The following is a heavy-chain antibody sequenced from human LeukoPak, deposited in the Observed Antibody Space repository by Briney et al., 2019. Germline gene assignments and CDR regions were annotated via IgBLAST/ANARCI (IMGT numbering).Heavy chain of an antibody. V-gene: IGHV3-48*01. CDR3: ARGDYYDSSGYYYDYY. J-gene: IGHJ4*02. D-gene: IGHD3-22*01. Sequence: PGGSLRLSCAASGFTYSSYSMNWVRQAPGKGLEWVSYISSSSSTIYYADSVKGRFTISRDNAKNSLYLQMNSLTAEDTAVYYCARGDYYDSSGYYYDYYWGQGTLVTVSP. CDR2: ISSSSSTI. CDR1: GFTYSSYS.